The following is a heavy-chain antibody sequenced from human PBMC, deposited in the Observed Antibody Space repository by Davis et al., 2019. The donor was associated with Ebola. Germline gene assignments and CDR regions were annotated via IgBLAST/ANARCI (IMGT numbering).Heavy chain of an antibody. V-gene: IGHV3-23*01. CDR2: ISGSGGST. CDR1: GFTFSSYA. CDR3: ARGPYYYYYGMDV. Sequence: GESLKISCAASGFTFSSYAMSWVRQAPGKGLEWVSAISGSGGSTYYADSVKGRFTISRDNAKNSPYLQMNSLRAEDTAVYYCARGPYYYYYGMDVWGQGTTVTVSS. J-gene: IGHJ6*02.